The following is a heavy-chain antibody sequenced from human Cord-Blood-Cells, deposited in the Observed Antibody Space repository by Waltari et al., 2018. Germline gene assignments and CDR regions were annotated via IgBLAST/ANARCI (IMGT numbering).Heavy chain of an antibody. Sequence: QVQLQESGPGLVKPSETLSLTCTVSGGSISSYYWSWIRQPAGKGLEWIGRIYTSGSTKYNPSLKSRVTMSVDTSKNQFSLKLSSVTAADTAVYYCARATPYYDILTGYFPGDAFDIWGQGTMVTVSS. D-gene: IGHD3-9*01. J-gene: IGHJ3*02. CDR2: IYTSGST. CDR1: GGSISSYY. CDR3: ARATPYYDILTGYFPGDAFDI. V-gene: IGHV4-4*07.